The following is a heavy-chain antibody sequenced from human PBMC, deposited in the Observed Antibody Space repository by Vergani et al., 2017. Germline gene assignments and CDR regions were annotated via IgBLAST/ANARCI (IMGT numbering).Heavy chain of an antibody. CDR3: AIAPFFTIVRGIGRNYFDY. V-gene: IGHV4-34*01. CDR2: INHSGST. J-gene: IGHJ4*02. CDR1: GGSFSGYY. Sequence: QVQLQQWGAGLLKPSETLSLTCAVYGGSFSGYYWSWIRQPPGKGLEWIGEINHSGSTNYNPSLKSRVTISVDTSKNQFSLKLSSVTAADTAVYYCAIAPFFTIVRGIGRNYFDYWGQGTLVTVSS. D-gene: IGHD3-10*01.